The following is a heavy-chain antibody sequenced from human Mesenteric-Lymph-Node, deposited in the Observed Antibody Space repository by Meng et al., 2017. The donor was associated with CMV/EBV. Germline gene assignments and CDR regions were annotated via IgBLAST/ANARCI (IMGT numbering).Heavy chain of an antibody. CDR1: GFTFSSYG. D-gene: IGHD2-21*01. CDR3: AKELEAYWGGDCYSYFDY. J-gene: IGHJ4*02. CDR2: ISSSNSYI. V-gene: IGHV3-21*01. Sequence: GGSLRLSCAASGFTFSSYGMHWVRQAPGKGLEWVSSISSSNSYIYYADSVKGRFTISRDNSKNTLYPQMNSLRAEDTAVDDCAKELEAYWGGDCYSYFDYWGQGTLVTVSS.